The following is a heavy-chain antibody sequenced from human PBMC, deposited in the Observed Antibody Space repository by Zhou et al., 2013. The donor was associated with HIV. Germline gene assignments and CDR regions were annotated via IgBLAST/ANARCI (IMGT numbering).Heavy chain of an antibody. V-gene: IGHV1-69*05. D-gene: IGHD3-9*01. CDR1: GGDFSMYA. Sequence: QVQLVQSGAEVKKPGSSVTVSCKTSGGDFSMYAINWVRLAPGQGLEWMGGLIPAFGRPNYSQNFQGRVTITTDESTTTAYMDLSSLRSEDTAIYYCARAQGDILTEGYFDYWGQGTLVTVSS. J-gene: IGHJ4*02. CDR2: LIPAFGRP. CDR3: ARAQGDILTEGYFDY.